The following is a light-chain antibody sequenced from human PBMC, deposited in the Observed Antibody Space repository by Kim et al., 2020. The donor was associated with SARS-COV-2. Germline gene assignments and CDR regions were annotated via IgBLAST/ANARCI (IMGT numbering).Light chain of an antibody. CDR2: RNN. CDR3: SAWDDSLSTWV. J-gene: IGLJ3*02. V-gene: IGLV10-54*04. CDR1: TKNVGNQG. Sequence: TATPTCTGNTKNVGNQGAAWLQQHQGHPPKLLSYRNNNRPSGISDRFSASRSGNTASLTITGLQPEDEADYYCSAWDDSLSTWVFGEGTQLTVL.